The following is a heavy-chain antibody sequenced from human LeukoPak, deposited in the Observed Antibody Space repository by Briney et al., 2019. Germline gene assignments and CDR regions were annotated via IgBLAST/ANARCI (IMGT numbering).Heavy chain of an antibody. CDR2: INPNSGDT. CDR3: ARVALGAFDI. D-gene: IGHD3-16*01. V-gene: IGHV1-2*02. Sequence: ASVKVSCKASGYTFTSYGISWVRQAPGQGLEWMGWINPNSGDTNYAQKFQGRVTMTRDTSINTAYMELSRLRSEDMAVYYCARVALGAFDIWGQGTMVTVSS. CDR1: GYTFTSYG. J-gene: IGHJ3*02.